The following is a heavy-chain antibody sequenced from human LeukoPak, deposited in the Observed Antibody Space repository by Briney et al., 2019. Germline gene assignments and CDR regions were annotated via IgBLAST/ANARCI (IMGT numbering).Heavy chain of an antibody. J-gene: IGHJ3*02. Sequence: SETLSLTCTVSGGSISSYYWSWIRQPPGKGLEWIGYIYTSGSTNYNPSLKSRVTISVDTSKNQFSLKLSSVTAADTAVYYCARGVPGIAAIEDAFDIWGQGTMVTVPS. CDR1: GGSISSYY. V-gene: IGHV4-4*09. CDR3: ARGVPGIAAIEDAFDI. CDR2: IYTSGST. D-gene: IGHD6-25*01.